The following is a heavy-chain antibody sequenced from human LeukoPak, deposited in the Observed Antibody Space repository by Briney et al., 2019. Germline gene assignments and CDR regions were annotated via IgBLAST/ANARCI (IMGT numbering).Heavy chain of an antibody. CDR1: GYTFTSYG. Sequence: ASVKVSCKASGYTFTSYGISWVRQAPGQGLEWMGWISAYNGNTNYAQKFQGRVTMTRDTSTSTVYMELSSLRSEDTAVYYCARDYSSSWYIDYWGQGTLVTVSS. V-gene: IGHV1-18*01. CDR2: ISAYNGNT. J-gene: IGHJ4*02. D-gene: IGHD6-13*01. CDR3: ARDYSSSWYIDY.